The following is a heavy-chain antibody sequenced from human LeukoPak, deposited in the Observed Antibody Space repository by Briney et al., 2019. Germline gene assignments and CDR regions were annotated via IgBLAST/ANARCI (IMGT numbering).Heavy chain of an antibody. D-gene: IGHD3-22*01. V-gene: IGHV4-34*01. CDR1: GGSFSGYY. Sequence: SQTLSLTCAVYGGSFSGYYWSWIRQPPGKGLEWIGEINHSGSTNYNPSLKSRVTISVDTSKNQFSLKLSSVTAADTAVYYCARDDYYDSSGYYYWGQGTLVTVSS. CDR2: INHSGST. CDR3: ARDDYYDSSGYYY. J-gene: IGHJ4*02.